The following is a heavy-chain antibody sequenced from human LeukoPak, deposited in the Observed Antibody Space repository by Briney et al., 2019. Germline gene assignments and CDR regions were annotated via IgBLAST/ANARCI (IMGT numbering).Heavy chain of an antibody. CDR2: ISTYNGNT. D-gene: IGHD3-9*01. CDR3: ARSLLNAFDT. V-gene: IGHV1-18*01. J-gene: IGHJ3*02. Sequence: ASVKVSCKASGYTFTSYGLSWVRQAPGQGLEWMGWISTYNGNTNYAHKLQDRITMTTDTSTNTSYLELRSLRSDDTAIYYCARSLLNAFDTWGQGTMVAVSS. CDR1: GYTFTSYG.